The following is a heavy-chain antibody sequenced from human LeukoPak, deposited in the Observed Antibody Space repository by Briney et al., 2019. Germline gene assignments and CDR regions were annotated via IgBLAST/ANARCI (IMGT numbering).Heavy chain of an antibody. CDR1: GGSISSSNW. CDR2: IYHSGST. CDR3: ARLYILTGYYLWDY. Sequence: SETLSLTCAVSGGSISSSNWWSWVRQPPGKGLEWIGEIYHSGSTNYNPSLKSRVTILVDKSKNQFSLKLSSVTAADTAVYYCARLYILTGYYLWDYWGQGTLVTVSS. D-gene: IGHD3-9*01. J-gene: IGHJ4*02. V-gene: IGHV4-4*02.